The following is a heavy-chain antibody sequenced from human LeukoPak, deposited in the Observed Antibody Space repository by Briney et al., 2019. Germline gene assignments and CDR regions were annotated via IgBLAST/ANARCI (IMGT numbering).Heavy chain of an antibody. CDR2: ISSSSSTI. D-gene: IGHD3-10*01. V-gene: IGHV3-48*01. J-gene: IGHJ6*02. CDR3: ARVNRGVITSYYYYYGMDV. CDR1: GFTFSSYS. Sequence: GGSLRLSCAASGFTFSSYSMNWVRQAPGKGLEWVSYISSSSSTIYYADSVKGRLTISRDNAKNSLYLQMNSLRAEDTAVYYCARVNRGVITSYYYYYGMDVWGQGTTVTVSS.